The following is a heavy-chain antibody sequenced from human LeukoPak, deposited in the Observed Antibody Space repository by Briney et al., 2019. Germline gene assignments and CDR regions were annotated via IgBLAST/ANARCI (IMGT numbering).Heavy chain of an antibody. CDR2: INPNSGGT. V-gene: IGHV1-2*02. J-gene: IGHJ5*02. D-gene: IGHD3-22*01. CDR3: AREFPKYYYDSSGYLGDWFDP. CDR1: GYTFTGYY. Sequence: GASVKVSCKASGYTFTGYYMHWVRQAPGQGLEWMGWINPNSGGTTYAQKFQGRVTMTRDTSISTAYMELSRLRSDDTAVYYCAREFPKYYYDSSGYLGDWFDPWGQGTLVTVSS.